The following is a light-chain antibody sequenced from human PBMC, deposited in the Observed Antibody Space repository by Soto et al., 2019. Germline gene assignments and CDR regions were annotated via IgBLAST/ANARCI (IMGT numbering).Light chain of an antibody. V-gene: IGKV1-5*01. CDR3: QHYNSYSEA. Sequence: DIQMTQSPPTLSASVGDTVTITCRASQTISTWMAWYQQKPGKAPKLLVYDASTLQSGVASRFSDSGSGTEFTLTISSLQPDDFATYYCQHYNSYSEAFGQGTKVDIK. CDR1: QTISTW. CDR2: DAS. J-gene: IGKJ1*01.